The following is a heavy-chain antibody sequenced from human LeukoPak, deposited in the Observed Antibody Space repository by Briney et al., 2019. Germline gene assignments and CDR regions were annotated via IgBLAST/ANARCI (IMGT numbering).Heavy chain of an antibody. Sequence: GGSLRLSCAASGFTFSTYYMNWVRQAPGKGLEWVSFITGSSSYIYYTDSVKGRFTISRDNAKNLLYLQMNSLRAEDTAVYYCARDHGDYDYNFDYWGQRTLVTVSS. D-gene: IGHD5-12*01. CDR2: ITGSSSYI. J-gene: IGHJ4*02. V-gene: IGHV3-21*01. CDR3: ARDHGDYDYNFDY. CDR1: GFTFSTYY.